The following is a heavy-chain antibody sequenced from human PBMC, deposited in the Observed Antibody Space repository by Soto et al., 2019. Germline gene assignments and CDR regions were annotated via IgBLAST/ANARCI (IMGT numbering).Heavy chain of an antibody. D-gene: IGHD2-15*01. Sequence: LKETLKLTYRVFGFSLSNAGLWVSWIRQPTGKALEWLAHIFSNDEKSYSTSLKSRLTISKDTSKSQVVLTMTNMDTVDTATYSCARRSGGNRGMDVWGHGTTVTVSS. V-gene: IGHV2-26*01. CDR1: GFSLSNAGLW. CDR2: IFSNDEK. CDR3: ARRSGGNRGMDV. J-gene: IGHJ6*02.